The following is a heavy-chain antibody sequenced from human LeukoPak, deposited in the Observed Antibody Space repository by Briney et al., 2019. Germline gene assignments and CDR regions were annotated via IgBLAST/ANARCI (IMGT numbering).Heavy chain of an antibody. J-gene: IGHJ3*02. V-gene: IGHV4-31*03. D-gene: IGHD3-22*01. CDR3: ARDDSRDAFDI. Sequence: SETLSLTCTVSGGSISSGGYYWSWIRQHPGKGLEWIGYIYYSGSTYYNPSLKSRVTISVDTSKNQFSLKLSSVTAADTAVYYCARDDSRDAFDIWGQGTMVTVSS. CDR2: IYYSGST. CDR1: GGSISSGGYY.